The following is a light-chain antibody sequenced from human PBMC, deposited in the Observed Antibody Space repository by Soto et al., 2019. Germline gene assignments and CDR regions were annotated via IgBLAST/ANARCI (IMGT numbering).Light chain of an antibody. CDR2: DVS. CDR1: SSDVGGYNY. J-gene: IGLJ1*01. CDR3: CSYAGRYTYI. Sequence: QPVLAQPRSVSVSPGQSVTISCAGTSSDVGGYNYVSWYQQHPGKAPKLMIYDVSKRPSGVPDRFSGSKSGNTASLTISGLQAEDEADYYCCSYAGRYTYIFGTGTKAPS. V-gene: IGLV2-11*01.